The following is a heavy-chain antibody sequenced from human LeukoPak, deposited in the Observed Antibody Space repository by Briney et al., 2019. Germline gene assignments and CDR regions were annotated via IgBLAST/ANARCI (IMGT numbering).Heavy chain of an antibody. CDR3: AKSPWQHPGEDWFDP. CDR1: AFTCSSYA. D-gene: IGHD3-10*01. J-gene: IGHJ5*02. CDR2: ISGSGGST. Sequence: GGSLSLYCAASAFTCSSYAMSWVRQAQGQGLEWVSAISGSGGSTYYEDSVKGRFTISRDNSKNTLYLQMNSLRAEDTAVYYCAKSPWQHPGEDWFDPWGQGTLVTVSS. V-gene: IGHV3-23*01.